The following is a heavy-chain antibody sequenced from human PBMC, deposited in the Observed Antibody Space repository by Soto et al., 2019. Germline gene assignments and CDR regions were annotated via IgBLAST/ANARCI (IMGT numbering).Heavy chain of an antibody. D-gene: IGHD6-19*01. CDR1: GLIFSDYH. CDR3: AMLGGWSGGSSGMDV. V-gene: IGHV3-72*01. Sequence: EVQLVESGGGLVQPGGSLRLSCAASGLIFSDYHMDWVRQAPGKGLEWVGRIRRKANSYTTEYAASVKGRFTISRDDSHNSLYLQMNGKKSEDTAVYYCAMLGGWSGGSSGMDVWGQGTTVTVSS. CDR2: IRRKANSYTT. J-gene: IGHJ6*02.